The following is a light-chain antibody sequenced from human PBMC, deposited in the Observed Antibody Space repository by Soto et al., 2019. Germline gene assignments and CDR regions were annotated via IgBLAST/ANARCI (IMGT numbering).Light chain of an antibody. CDR3: QHYNSYPEE. V-gene: IGKV1-5*03. CDR2: KAS. CDR1: QSVSSS. J-gene: IGKJ1*01. Sequence: DIRMTQFSSSLCASVGHILTMTWRASQSVSSSLAWYQQKPGKAPKLLIYKASTLKSGVPSRFSGSGSGTEFTLAISSLQPDDFATYYCQHYNSYPEEFGEGTKVDI.